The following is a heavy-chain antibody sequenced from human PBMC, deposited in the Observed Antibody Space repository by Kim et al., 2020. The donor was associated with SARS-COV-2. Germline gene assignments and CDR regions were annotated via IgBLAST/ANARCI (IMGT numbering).Heavy chain of an antibody. CDR3: ARRKAASSNMDV. D-gene: IGHD6-25*01. Sequence: TPPLKSGVTISLDTSKNQFSLRLSAVSAADTAVYYCARRKAASSNMDVWGQGTTVTVS. V-gene: IGHV4-39*01. J-gene: IGHJ6*02.